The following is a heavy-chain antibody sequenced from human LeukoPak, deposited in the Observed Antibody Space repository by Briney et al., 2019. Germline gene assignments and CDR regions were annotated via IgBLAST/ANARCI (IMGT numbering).Heavy chain of an antibody. Sequence: SENLSPPCTGSGGPHNRYYWNWVPQPPGEGPGGVGRVYSSGSTNYNPSLKSRVTMSVDTSKNQFSLKLSSVTAADTAVYYCARDGSRWGTMVRGVIIAYFDYWGQGTLVTVSS. D-gene: IGHD3-10*01. CDR1: GGPHNRYY. J-gene: IGHJ4*02. V-gene: IGHV4-4*07. CDR2: VYSSGST. CDR3: ARDGSRWGTMVRGVIIAYFDY.